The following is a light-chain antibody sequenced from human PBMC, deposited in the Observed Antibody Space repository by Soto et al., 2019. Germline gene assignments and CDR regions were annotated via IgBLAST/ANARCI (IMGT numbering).Light chain of an antibody. CDR1: QSISSW. J-gene: IGKJ1*01. V-gene: IGKV1-5*01. CDR2: DAS. Sequence: DIQMTQSPSTLSASVVDRVTITCRASQSISSWLAWYQQKPGKAPKLLIYDASSLESEVPSRFSGSGSGTEFTLIISNLQPDDFATYYCQQYNSYSFGQGTKVDIK. CDR3: QQYNSYS.